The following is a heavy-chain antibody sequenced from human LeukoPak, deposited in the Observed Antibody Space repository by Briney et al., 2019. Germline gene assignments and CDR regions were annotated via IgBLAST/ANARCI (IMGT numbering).Heavy chain of an antibody. J-gene: IGHJ6*03. D-gene: IGHD6-19*01. CDR2: INPNSGGT. V-gene: IGHV1-2*02. CDR3: ARARSSGWYYYYYMDV. Sequence: GASVKVSCKASGYTFTGHYMHWVRQAPGQGLEWMGWINPNSGGTNYAQKFQGRVTMTRDTSISTAYMELSRLRSDDTAVYYCARARSSGWYYYYYMDVWGKGTTVTVSS. CDR1: GYTFTGHY.